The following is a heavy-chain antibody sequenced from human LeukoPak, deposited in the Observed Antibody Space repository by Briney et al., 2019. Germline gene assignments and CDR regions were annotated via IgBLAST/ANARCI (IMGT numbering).Heavy chain of an antibody. V-gene: IGHV4-38-2*01. D-gene: IGHD1-1*01. CDR1: GYPISSGYY. CDR2: IYHSGTT. Sequence: PSETLSLTCAVSGYPISSGYYWGWIRQPPGKGLQWIGSIYHSGTTHYNPSLWSRLTISLDTSKNQFSLRLSSVTAADTAVYYCARQTGTTPTFDFWGQGTQVTVSS. CDR3: ARQTGTTPTFDF. J-gene: IGHJ4*02.